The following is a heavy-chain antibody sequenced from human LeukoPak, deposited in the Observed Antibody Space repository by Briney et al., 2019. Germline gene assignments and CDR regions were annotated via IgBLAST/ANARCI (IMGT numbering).Heavy chain of an antibody. CDR3: AKNLVYSSSYSDY. V-gene: IGHV3-23*01. CDR1: GFTFSSYA. Sequence: PGGSLRLSCAASGFTFSSYAMSWVRQAPGKGLEWVSAISGSGGSTYYADSVKGRFTISRDNSKNTLYLQMNSLRAEDAAVYYCAKNLVYSSSYSDYWGQGTLVTVSS. D-gene: IGHD6-6*01. CDR2: ISGSGGST. J-gene: IGHJ4*02.